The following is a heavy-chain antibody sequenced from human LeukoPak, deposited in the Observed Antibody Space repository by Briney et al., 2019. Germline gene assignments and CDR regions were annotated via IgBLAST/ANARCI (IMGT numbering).Heavy chain of an antibody. CDR2: IYTSGST. CDR1: GGSISSGSYY. J-gene: IGHJ4*02. D-gene: IGHD3-10*01. V-gene: IGHV4-61*02. Sequence: SETLSLTCTVSGGSISSGSYYWSWIRQPAGKGLEWIGRIYTSGSTNYNPSLKSRVTISVDTSKNQFSLKLSSVTAADTAVYYCAGSYYYGSGSYYNDDFDYWGQGTLVTVSS. CDR3: AGSYYYGSGSYYNDDFDY.